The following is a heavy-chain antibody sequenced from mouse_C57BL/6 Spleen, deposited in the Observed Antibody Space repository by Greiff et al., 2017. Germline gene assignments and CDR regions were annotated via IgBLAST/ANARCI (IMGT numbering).Heavy chain of an antibody. V-gene: IGHV1-50*01. CDR3: ARADGSSYGYFDV. CDR1: GYTFTSYW. D-gene: IGHD1-1*01. J-gene: IGHJ1*03. Sequence: QVQLQQPGAELVKPGASVKLSCKASGYTFTSYWMQWVKQRPGQGLEWIGEIDPSDSYTNYNQKFKGKATLTVDTSSSTAYMQLSSLTSEDSAVYDCARADGSSYGYFDVWGTGTTVTVSS. CDR2: IDPSDSYT.